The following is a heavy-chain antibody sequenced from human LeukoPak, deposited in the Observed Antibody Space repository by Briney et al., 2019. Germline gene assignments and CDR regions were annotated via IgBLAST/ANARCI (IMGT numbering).Heavy chain of an antibody. CDR2: INHSGSI. D-gene: IGHD2-2*01. Sequence: SETLSLTCAVYGGSFSAYYWTWIRQPPGKGLEWIGEINHSGSINYNPSLKSRVTISVDTSKNQFSLKLSSVTAADTAVYYCAKGYCRGNSCYDDRGAFDYWGQGTLVTVSS. CDR1: GGSFSAYY. CDR3: AKGYCRGNSCYDDRGAFDY. J-gene: IGHJ4*02. V-gene: IGHV4-34*01.